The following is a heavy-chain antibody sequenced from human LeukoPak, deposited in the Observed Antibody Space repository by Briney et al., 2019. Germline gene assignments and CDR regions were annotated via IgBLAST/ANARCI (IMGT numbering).Heavy chain of an antibody. CDR1: GFTFSSYW. D-gene: IGHD1-26*01. CDR3: SKVGTWENYYYYYYMDV. J-gene: IGHJ6*03. CDR2: IKKDGSEN. Sequence: TGGSLRLSCAASGFTFSSYWMSWVRQAPGKGLEWVANIKKDGSENYYVDSVKGRFTISRDNAKNSLYLQMNSLRAEDTAVYYCSKVGTWENYYYYYYMDVWGKGTTVTISS. V-gene: IGHV3-7*01.